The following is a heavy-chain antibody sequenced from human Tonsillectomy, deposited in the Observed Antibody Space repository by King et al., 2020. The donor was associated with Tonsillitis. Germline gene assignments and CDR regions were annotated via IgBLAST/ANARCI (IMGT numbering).Heavy chain of an antibody. J-gene: IGHJ6*02. CDR2: ISYDGNNK. V-gene: IGHV3-30-3*01. CDR3: ARGGAKMVTRGYGMDV. Sequence: VQLVESGGGVVQPGRSLRLSCVVSGFTFSNFGIHWVRQAPGMGLEWVAVISYDGNNKYYADSVKGRFTISRDNSKNTLYLQMNSLRTEETAVYYCARGGAKMVTRGYGMDVWGQGTTVTVSS. D-gene: IGHD2-21*02. CDR1: GFTFSNFG.